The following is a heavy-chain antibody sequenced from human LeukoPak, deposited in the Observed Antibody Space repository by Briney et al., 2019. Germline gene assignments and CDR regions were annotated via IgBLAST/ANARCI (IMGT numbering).Heavy chain of an antibody. D-gene: IGHD2-2*01. CDR3: AKELVVPAAMEGALDY. CDR1: GFTFSSYS. J-gene: IGHJ4*02. V-gene: IGHV3-21*04. CDR2: ISSSSSYI. Sequence: GGSLRLSCAASGFTFSSYSMYWVRQAPGKGLEWVSSISSSSSYIYYADSVKGRFTISRDNSKNTLYLQMNSLRAEDTAVYYCAKELVVPAAMEGALDYWGQGTLVTVSS.